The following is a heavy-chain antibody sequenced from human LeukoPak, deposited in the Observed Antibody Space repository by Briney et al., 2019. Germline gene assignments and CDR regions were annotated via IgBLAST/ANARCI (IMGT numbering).Heavy chain of an antibody. V-gene: IGHV3-21*06. J-gene: IGHJ4*02. Sequence: GGSLRLSCAASGFTFSTYTMNWVRQAPGKGLEWVSYIRGSTSYTYYADSVKGRFTISRDNAKNSLYLQMNSLRAEDTAVYYCARDAYYYDSSGYFGYWGQGTLVTVSS. CDR1: GFTFSTYT. CDR2: IRGSTSYT. D-gene: IGHD3-22*01. CDR3: ARDAYYYDSSGYFGY.